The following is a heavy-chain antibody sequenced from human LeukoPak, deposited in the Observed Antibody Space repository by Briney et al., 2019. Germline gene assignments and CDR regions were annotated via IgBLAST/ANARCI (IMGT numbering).Heavy chain of an antibody. J-gene: IGHJ4*02. CDR2: FDPEDGET. D-gene: IGHD1-26*01. V-gene: IGHV1-24*01. Sequence: ASVKVSCKVSGYTLTELSMHWVRQAPGKGLEWMGGFDPEDGETIYAQKFQGRVTMTEDTSTDTAYVELSSLRSEDTAVYYCATYTERGWVGAHDYWGQGTLVTVSS. CDR1: GYTLTELS. CDR3: ATYTERGWVGAHDY.